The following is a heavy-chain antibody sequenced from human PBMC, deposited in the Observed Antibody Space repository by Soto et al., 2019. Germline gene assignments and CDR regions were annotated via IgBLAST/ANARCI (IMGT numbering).Heavy chain of an antibody. V-gene: IGHV2-5*01. CDR1: GLSFGTSGVG. CDR3: AAMTTVATAAFDI. Sequence: QITLKESGPTQVKPTQTLTLTCTASGLSFGTSGVGVGWIRQPPGEALEWLALISWNDDKRYIPSLKRSLTITKDTSKNQVVLTMTNVDPVDTATYYCAAMTTVATAAFDIWGQGTMVTVSS. J-gene: IGHJ3*02. CDR2: ISWNDDK. D-gene: IGHD4-17*01.